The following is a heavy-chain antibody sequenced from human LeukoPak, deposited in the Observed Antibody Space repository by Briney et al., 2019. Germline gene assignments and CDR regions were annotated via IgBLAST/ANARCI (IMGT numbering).Heavy chain of an antibody. CDR2: IIPIFGTA. J-gene: IGHJ4*02. CDR3: ARGMGTSRDGYNSGFDY. V-gene: IGHV1-69*13. D-gene: IGHD5-24*01. Sequence: GASVTVSCKASGGTFSSYAISWVRQAPGQGLEWMGGIIPIFGTANYAQKFQGRVTITADESTSTAYMELSSLRSEDTAVYYCARGMGTSRDGYNSGFDYWGQGTLVTVSS. CDR1: GGTFSSYA.